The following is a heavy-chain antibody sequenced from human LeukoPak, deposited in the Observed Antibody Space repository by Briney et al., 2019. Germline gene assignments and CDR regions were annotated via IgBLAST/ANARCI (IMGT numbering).Heavy chain of an antibody. V-gene: IGHV3-21*01. CDR1: GFTFSTYS. J-gene: IGHJ4*02. CDR2: ISRSSASI. CDR3: PRGHQWLVDFDY. D-gene: IGHD6-19*01. Sequence: GGSLRLSCAASGFTFSTYSMNWVRQAPGKGLEWVSSISRSSASIYYADSGKGRFTISRDNAKNSLYLQMNSLRAEDTAVYYCPRGHQWLVDFDYWGQGTLVTVSS.